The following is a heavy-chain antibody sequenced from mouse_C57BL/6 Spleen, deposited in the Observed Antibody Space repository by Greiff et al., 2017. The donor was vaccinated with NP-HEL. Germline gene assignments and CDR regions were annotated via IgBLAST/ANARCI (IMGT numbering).Heavy chain of an antibody. J-gene: IGHJ1*03. V-gene: IGHV1-82*01. CDR3: ARRAYDYEYFDV. Sequence: VQLQQSGPELVKPGASVKISCKASGYAFSSSWMNWVKQRPGKGLEWIGRIYPGDGDTNYNGKFKGKATLTADKSSSTAYMQLSSLTSEDSAVYFCARRAYDYEYFDVWGTGTTVTVSS. D-gene: IGHD2-4*01. CDR2: IYPGDGDT. CDR1: GYAFSSSW.